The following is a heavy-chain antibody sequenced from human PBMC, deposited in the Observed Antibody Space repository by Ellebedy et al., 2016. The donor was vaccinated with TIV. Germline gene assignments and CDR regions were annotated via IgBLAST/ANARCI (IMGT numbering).Heavy chain of an antibody. J-gene: IGHJ6*02. V-gene: IGHV3-30*18. CDR3: AKFSRGGPCCLLAEGMDV. CDR1: GFSFSNSS. CDR2: LGNDGRNK. D-gene: IGHD2-15*01. Sequence: GESLKISCAASGFSFSNSSMHWVRQAPGKGLEWVAVLGNDGRNKYYADSVMGRFTISIDNSKNTVSLQMSSLRVEDTAVYYCAKFSRGGPCCLLAEGMDVWGQGTTVTVSS.